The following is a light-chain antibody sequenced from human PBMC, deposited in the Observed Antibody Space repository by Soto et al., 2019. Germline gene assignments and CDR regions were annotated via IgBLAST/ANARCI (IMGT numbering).Light chain of an antibody. J-gene: IGLJ1*01. V-gene: IGLV2-14*01. CDR2: EVT. Sequence: SVLTQPASVSGSPGQSITISCTGTSSDIGRYNFVSWYQQHPGKALKLLVYEVTNRPSGVSNRFSGSKSGNTASLTIFGLQTEDEADYYCSSYTSVTTFVVFGTGTKLTVL. CDR3: SSYTSVTTFVV. CDR1: SSDIGRYNF.